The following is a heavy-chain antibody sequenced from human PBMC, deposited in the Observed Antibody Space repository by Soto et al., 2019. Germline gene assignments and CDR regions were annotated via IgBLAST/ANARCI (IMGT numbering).Heavy chain of an antibody. Sequence: QVQLQESGPGLVKPSETLSLTCTVSGGSISSYYWSWIRQPPGKGLEWIGYIYYSGSTNYNPSLKSRVTISVDTSKNQLSLKLSSVTAADTAVYYCARVEGYCSGGSCPGADAFDIWGQGTMVTVSS. J-gene: IGHJ3*02. CDR2: IYYSGST. CDR3: ARVEGYCSGGSCPGADAFDI. CDR1: GGSISSYY. V-gene: IGHV4-59*01. D-gene: IGHD2-15*01.